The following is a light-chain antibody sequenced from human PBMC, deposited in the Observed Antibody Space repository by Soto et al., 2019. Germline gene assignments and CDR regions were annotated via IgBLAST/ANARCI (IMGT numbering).Light chain of an antibody. CDR1: SSDVGGYNY. J-gene: IGLJ1*01. CDR3: SSYTSSSTLFYV. V-gene: IGLV2-14*01. CDR2: DVS. Sequence: QSVLTQPAPVSGSPGQSITISCTGTSSDVGGYNYVSWYQQHPGKAPKLTIYDVSNRPSGVSNLFSGSKSGNTASLTISGLQAEDEADYYCSSYTSSSTLFYVFGTGTKVTVL.